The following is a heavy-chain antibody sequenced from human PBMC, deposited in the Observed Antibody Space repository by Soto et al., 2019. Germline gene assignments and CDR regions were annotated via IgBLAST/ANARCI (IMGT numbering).Heavy chain of an antibody. CDR2: INHSGST. CDR3: ARGRITGTTAHGEDFDY. J-gene: IGHJ4*02. Sequence: XGTLSLTCAVYGGSFSGYYWSWIRQPPGKGLEWIGEINHSGSTNYNPSLKSRVTISVDTSKNQFSLKLSSVTAADTAVYYCARGRITGTTAHGEDFDYWGQGTLVTVSS. D-gene: IGHD1-7*01. V-gene: IGHV4-34*01. CDR1: GGSFSGYY.